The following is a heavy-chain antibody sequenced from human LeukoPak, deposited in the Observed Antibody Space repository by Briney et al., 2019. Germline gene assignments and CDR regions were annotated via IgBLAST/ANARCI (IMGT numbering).Heavy chain of an antibody. Sequence: ASVKVSCKASGYTFTSYDINWVRQATGQGLEWMGWMNPNSGNTGYAQKFQGRVTMTRNTSISTAYMELSSLRSEDTAVYYCARYCSGGSCFFSYYYGMDVWGQGTTVTVSS. J-gene: IGHJ6*02. CDR2: MNPNSGNT. D-gene: IGHD2-15*01. CDR1: GYTFTSYD. V-gene: IGHV1-8*01. CDR3: ARYCSGGSCFFSYYYGMDV.